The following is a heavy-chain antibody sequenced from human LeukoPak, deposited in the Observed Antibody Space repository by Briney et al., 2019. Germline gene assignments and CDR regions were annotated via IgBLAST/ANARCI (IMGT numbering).Heavy chain of an antibody. Sequence: ASVKVSCKASGYSFTRYGISWVRQAPGQGLEWMGWISTYKVNTNYAQKLQGRVTMTTDASTNTAYMELRSLRSDDTAVYYCARDRSRSTGFDPWGQGTLVTVSS. CDR3: ARDRSRSTGFDP. CDR2: ISTYKVNT. D-gene: IGHD1-14*01. V-gene: IGHV1-18*01. J-gene: IGHJ5*02. CDR1: GYSFTRYG.